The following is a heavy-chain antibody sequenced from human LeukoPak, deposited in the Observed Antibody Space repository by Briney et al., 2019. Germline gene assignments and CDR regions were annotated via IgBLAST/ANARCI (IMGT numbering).Heavy chain of an antibody. Sequence: PSETLSLTCTVSGGSISSSSYYWGWIRQPPGKGLEWIGSIYYSGSTYYNPSLKSRVTISVDTSKNQFSLKLSSVTAADTAVYYCARGSMRYDSSGFYYYYYGMDVWGQGTTVTVSS. CDR2: IYYSGST. CDR1: GGSISSSSYY. J-gene: IGHJ6*02. V-gene: IGHV4-39*07. CDR3: ARGSMRYDSSGFYYYYYGMDV. D-gene: IGHD3-22*01.